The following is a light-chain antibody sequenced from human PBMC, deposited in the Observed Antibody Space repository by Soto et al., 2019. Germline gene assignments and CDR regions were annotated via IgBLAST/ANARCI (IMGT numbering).Light chain of an antibody. Sequence: DIQMTQSPSTLSASVGDRVTITCRASQSIGDWLAWYQQKPGKAPNLLIYKAYSLESGVPSRFSGSGSGTEFTVTISSLQPEDFATYYCQQFNSYPWTFGQGTKVDIK. CDR3: QQFNSYPWT. CDR2: KAY. J-gene: IGKJ1*01. V-gene: IGKV1-5*03. CDR1: QSIGDW.